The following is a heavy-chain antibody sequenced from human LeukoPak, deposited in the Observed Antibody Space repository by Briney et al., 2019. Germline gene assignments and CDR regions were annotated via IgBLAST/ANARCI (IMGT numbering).Heavy chain of an antibody. J-gene: IGHJ4*02. CDR3: AREGLHRYSGGWGE. CDR2: IYSGGST. Sequence: GGSLRLSCAASGFTVSSNYMSWVRQAPGKGLEWVSVIYSGGSTYYADSVKGRFTISRDNSKNTLYLQMNSLRAEDTAVYYCAREGLHRYSGGWGEWGQGTLVTVSS. V-gene: IGHV3-53*05. CDR1: GFTVSSNY. D-gene: IGHD1-26*01.